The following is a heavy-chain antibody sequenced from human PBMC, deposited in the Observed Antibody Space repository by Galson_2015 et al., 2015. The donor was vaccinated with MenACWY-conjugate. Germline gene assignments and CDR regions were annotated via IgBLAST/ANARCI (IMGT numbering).Heavy chain of an antibody. V-gene: IGHV3-23*01. Sequence: PLRLSCAASGFIFNTYGMSWARQAPGKGLEWVSAIRGSASGGTTYYAASVKGRFTISKDNSKNTLYLQMNSLRVEDTAVYYCARDDFCSGSTYYFYDYWGQGTLVTVSS. CDR2: IRGSASGGTT. CDR3: ARDDFCSGSTYYFYDY. J-gene: IGHJ4*02. CDR1: GFIFNTYG. D-gene: IGHD2-15*01.